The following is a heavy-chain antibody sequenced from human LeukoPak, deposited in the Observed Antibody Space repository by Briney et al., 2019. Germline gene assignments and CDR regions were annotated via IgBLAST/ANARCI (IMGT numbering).Heavy chain of an antibody. CDR3: ARGRGSYDILFDY. CDR1: GFTASSNY. J-gene: IGHJ4*02. D-gene: IGHD3-22*01. V-gene: IGHV3-66*01. Sequence: GGSLRLSCAASGFTASSNYMSWVRQAPGKGLEWVSVIYSGGSTYYTDSVKGRFTISRDNSKNTLYLQMNSLRAEDTAVYYCARGRGSYDILFDYWGQGTLVTVSS. CDR2: IYSGGST.